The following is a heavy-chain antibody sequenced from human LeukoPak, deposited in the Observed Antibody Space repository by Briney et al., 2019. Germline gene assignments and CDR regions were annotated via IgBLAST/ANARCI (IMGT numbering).Heavy chain of an antibody. CDR1: GYTFTGYY. CDR3: ARGPMVRGVIISWFDY. D-gene: IGHD3-10*01. Sequence: ASVKVSCKASGYTFTGYYMHWVRQAPGQGLEWMGRINPNSGGTNYAQEFQGRVTMTRDTSISTAYMELSRLRSDDTAVYYCARGPMVRGVIISWFDYWGQGTLVTVSS. V-gene: IGHV1-2*06. CDR2: INPNSGGT. J-gene: IGHJ4*02.